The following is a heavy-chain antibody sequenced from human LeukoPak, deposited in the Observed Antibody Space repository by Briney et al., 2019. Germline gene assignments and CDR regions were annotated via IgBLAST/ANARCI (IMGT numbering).Heavy chain of an antibody. D-gene: IGHD2-15*01. CDR2: IYYSGST. J-gene: IGHJ3*02. CDR3: ARSMARYCSGGSCYSNRAMSAFDI. Sequence: PSETLSLTCTVSGGSISSSSYYWGWIRQPPGKGLEWIGSIYYSGSTYYNPSLKSRVTISVDTSKNQFSLKLSSVTAADTAVYYCARSMARYCSGGSCYSNRAMSAFDIWGQGTMVTVSS. V-gene: IGHV4-39*01. CDR1: GGSISSSSYY.